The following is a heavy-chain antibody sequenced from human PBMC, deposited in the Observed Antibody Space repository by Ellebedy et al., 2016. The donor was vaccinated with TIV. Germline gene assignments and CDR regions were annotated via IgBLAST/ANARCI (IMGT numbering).Heavy chain of an antibody. D-gene: IGHD3-10*01. Sequence: MPSETLSLTCTVSGVSISTSNYYWGWIRQPPGEGLEWIGSMYYSGSTYYNPSLKSRVTISVDTSKNQFSLKLSSVTAADTAVYYCARGPRRGVPNWFDPWGQGTLVTVSS. V-gene: IGHV4-39*07. J-gene: IGHJ5*02. CDR2: MYYSGST. CDR3: ARGPRRGVPNWFDP. CDR1: GVSISTSNYY.